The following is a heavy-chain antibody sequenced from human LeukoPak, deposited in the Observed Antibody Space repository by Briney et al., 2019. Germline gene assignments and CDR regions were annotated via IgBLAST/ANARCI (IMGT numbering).Heavy chain of an antibody. Sequence: GSLRLSCAASGFIFSSYSMNWVRQAPGKGLEWIGEINHSGSTNYNPSLKSRVTISVDTSKNQFSLKLSSVTAADTAVYYCAGGGQQLAPYFDYWGQGTLVTVSS. J-gene: IGHJ4*02. CDR2: INHSGST. CDR1: GFIFSSYS. D-gene: IGHD6-13*01. V-gene: IGHV4-34*01. CDR3: AGGGQQLAPYFDY.